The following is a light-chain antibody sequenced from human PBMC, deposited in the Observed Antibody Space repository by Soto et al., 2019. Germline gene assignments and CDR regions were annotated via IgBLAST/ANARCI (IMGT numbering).Light chain of an antibody. J-gene: IGKJ1*01. CDR2: GAS. CDR1: QSVSSN. V-gene: IGKV3-15*01. Sequence: EIVMTHSRATLSVSPGERATLSCRASQSVSSNLAWYQQKPGQAPRLLIYGASTRATGIPARFSGSGSGTEFTLTISSLQSEDFAVYYCQQYNDWPRTFGQGTKVDIK. CDR3: QQYNDWPRT.